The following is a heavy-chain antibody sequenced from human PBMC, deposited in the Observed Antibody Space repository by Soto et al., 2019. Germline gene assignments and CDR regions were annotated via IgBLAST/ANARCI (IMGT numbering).Heavy chain of an antibody. CDR2: IYTTGNT. V-gene: IGHV4-4*07. Sequence: QVQLQESGPGLVKPSETLSLTCTVSGGSISPYFWSWVRQPAGGGLAWIGRIYTTGNTNYTPSLKGRVTMSLDTSRNQFSLKLSSVTAADTAVYYCAREGGYFDSSGSGVYHYHGVDVWGQGTTVTVSS. CDR1: GGSISPYF. CDR3: AREGGYFDSSGSGVYHYHGVDV. J-gene: IGHJ6*02. D-gene: IGHD3-22*01.